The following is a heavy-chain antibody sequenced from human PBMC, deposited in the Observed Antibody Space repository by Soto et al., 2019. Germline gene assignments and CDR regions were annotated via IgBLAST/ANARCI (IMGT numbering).Heavy chain of an antibody. CDR3: ARGVVVVAATLYYYYGMDV. J-gene: IGHJ6*02. CDR2: INHSGST. D-gene: IGHD2-15*01. CDR1: GGSFSCYY. V-gene: IGHV4-34*01. Sequence: SETLSLTCAVYGGSFSCYYWSWIRQPPGKGLEWIGEINHSGSTNYNPSLKSRVTISVDTSKNQFSLKLSSVTAADTAVYYCARGVVVVAATLYYYYGMDVWGQGTTVTVSS.